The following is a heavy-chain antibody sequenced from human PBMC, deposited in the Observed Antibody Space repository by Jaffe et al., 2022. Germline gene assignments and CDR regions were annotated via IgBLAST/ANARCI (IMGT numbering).Heavy chain of an antibody. J-gene: IGHJ3*02. Sequence: QVQLQQWGAGLLKPSETLSLTCAVYGGSFSGYYWSWIRQPPGKGLEWIGEINHSGSTNYNPSLKSRVTISVDTSKNQFSLKLSSVTAADTAVYYCARGPDVVVDHDAFDIWGQGTMVTVSS. CDR1: GGSFSGYY. D-gene: IGHD2-2*01. CDR2: INHSGST. V-gene: IGHV4-34*01. CDR3: ARGPDVVVDHDAFDI.